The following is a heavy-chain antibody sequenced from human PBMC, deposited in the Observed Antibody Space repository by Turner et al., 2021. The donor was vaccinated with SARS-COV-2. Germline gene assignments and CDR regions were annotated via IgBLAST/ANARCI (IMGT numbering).Heavy chain of an antibody. V-gene: IGHV1-24*01. CDR1: S. D-gene: IGHD6-19*01. CDR3: ATGVAVAGTPSKYYYYYGMDV. J-gene: IGHJ6*02. Sequence: SMHWVRQAPGKGLEWMGGFDTEDGETIYAQKFQGRVTMTEDTSTDTAYMELSSLRSEDTAVYYCATGVAVAGTPSKYYYYYGMDVWGQGTTVTVSS. CDR2: FDTEDGET.